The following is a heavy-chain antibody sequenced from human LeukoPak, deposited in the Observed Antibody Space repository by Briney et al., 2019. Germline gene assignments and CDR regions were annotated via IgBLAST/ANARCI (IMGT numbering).Heavy chain of an antibody. V-gene: IGHV3-23*01. CDR2: ISASGTFT. CDR3: AKDGLNSGSPWVFDN. Sequence: GGSLRLSCAASGFTFGSYAMSWVRLAPGKGLEWVSGISASGTFTYYADSVKGHFTISRDNSKNTLYLQMNSLRAEDTALYYCAKDGLNSGSPWVFDNWGQGTLVTVSS. CDR1: GFTFGSYA. D-gene: IGHD6-19*01. J-gene: IGHJ4*02.